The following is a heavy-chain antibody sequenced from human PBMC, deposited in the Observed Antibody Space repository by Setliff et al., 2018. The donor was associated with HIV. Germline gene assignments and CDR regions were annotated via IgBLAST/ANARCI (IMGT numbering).Heavy chain of an antibody. CDR2: IIPILGIA. V-gene: IGHV1-69*10. CDR3: ARDYYYDSGGYRYFDY. CDR1: GGTFSSYA. J-gene: IGHJ4*02. Sequence: SVKVSCKASGGTFSSYAISWVRQAPGQGLEWMGGIIPILGIANYAQKFQSRVTITADKSTSTAYMELSSLRSEDTAVYYCARDYYYDSGGYRYFDYWGQGTLVTVSS. D-gene: IGHD3-22*01.